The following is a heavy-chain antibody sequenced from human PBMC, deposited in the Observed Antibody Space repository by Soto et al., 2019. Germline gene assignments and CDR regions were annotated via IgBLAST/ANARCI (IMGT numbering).Heavy chain of an antibody. D-gene: IGHD3-22*01. V-gene: IGHV3-13*04. CDR2: IDTTGGT. J-gene: IGHJ4*02. Sequence: EVQLVESGGGLVQPGGSLRLSCEASGFTFSGHDMHWVRQPTGGTLEWVSGIDTTGGTYYPGSVKGRFTISRENAKNSLYLQMNSLRVGDTAVYYCASIGAGSGYYYDLWYFDYWGQGTLVTVSS. CDR1: GFTFSGHD. CDR3: ASIGAGSGYYYDLWYFDY.